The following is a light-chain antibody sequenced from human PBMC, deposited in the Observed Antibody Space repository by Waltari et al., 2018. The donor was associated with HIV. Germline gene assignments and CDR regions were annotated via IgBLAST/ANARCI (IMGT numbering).Light chain of an antibody. CDR1: QRVRSSY. Sequence: EIVLTQSPGTLSLSPGARATLSCRASQRVRSSYLAWYQQKPGQAPRLLSYGASSRATGIPDRFSGSGSGTDFTLTISRLEPEDFAVYYCQQYGGSPYTFGQGTKLEIK. V-gene: IGKV3-20*01. J-gene: IGKJ2*01. CDR3: QQYGGSPYT. CDR2: GAS.